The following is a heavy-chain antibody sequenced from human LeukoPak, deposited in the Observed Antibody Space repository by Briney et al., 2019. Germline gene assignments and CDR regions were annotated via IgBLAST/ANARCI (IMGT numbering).Heavy chain of an antibody. Sequence: GGSLRLSCAASGFTFSSYSMNWFRQAPGKGLEWVSYISSSSSTIYYADSVKGRSTISRDNAKNSLYLQMNSLRAEDTAVYYCARGAATYGSGSYYDAYMDVWGKGTTVTVSS. D-gene: IGHD3-10*01. CDR1: GFTFSSYS. J-gene: IGHJ6*03. V-gene: IGHV3-48*04. CDR3: ARGAATYGSGSYYDAYMDV. CDR2: ISSSSSTI.